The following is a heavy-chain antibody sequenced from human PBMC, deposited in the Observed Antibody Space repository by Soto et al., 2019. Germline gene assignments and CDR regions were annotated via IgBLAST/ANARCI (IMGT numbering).Heavy chain of an antibody. Sequence: EVQLLESGGGLVQPGGSLRLSCAASGFTFSSYAMSWVRQAPGKGLEWVSAISGSGGSTYYADSVKGRFTISRDNSKNTLYLQMNSLRAEDTAVYYCAKDGGCSYGYSPRYYYGMDVWGQGTTVTVSS. D-gene: IGHD5-18*01. CDR2: ISGSGGST. V-gene: IGHV3-23*01. CDR3: AKDGGCSYGYSPRYYYGMDV. J-gene: IGHJ6*02. CDR1: GFTFSSYA.